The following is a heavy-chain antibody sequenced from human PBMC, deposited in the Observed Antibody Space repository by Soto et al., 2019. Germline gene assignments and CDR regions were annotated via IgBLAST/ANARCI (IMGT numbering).Heavy chain of an antibody. D-gene: IGHD3-16*01. CDR2: IYYSGST. CDR3: ARDLQGGLPTHRQHNWFVP. CDR1: GGSISSGDYY. V-gene: IGHV4-30-4*01. J-gene: IGHJ5*02. Sequence: PSETLSLTCTVSGGSISSGDYYWSWIRQPPGKGLEWIGYIYYSGSTYYNPSLKSRVTISVDTSKNQFSLKLSSVTAADTAVYYCARDLQGGLPTHRQHNWFVPWGQGILVNVSS.